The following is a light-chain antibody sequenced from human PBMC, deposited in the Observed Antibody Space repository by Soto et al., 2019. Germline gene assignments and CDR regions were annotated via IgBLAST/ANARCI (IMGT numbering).Light chain of an antibody. CDR1: QSISSW. V-gene: IGKV1-5*03. CDR3: QQYNRYSWT. J-gene: IGKJ1*01. Sequence: DIQMTQSPSTLSASVGDRVTITCRASQSISSWLAWYQQKPGKAPKLLIYKASSLESGVPSRFSGSGSGTEFTLTISSLQPDDFETYYCQQYNRYSWTLGQGTKVDIK. CDR2: KAS.